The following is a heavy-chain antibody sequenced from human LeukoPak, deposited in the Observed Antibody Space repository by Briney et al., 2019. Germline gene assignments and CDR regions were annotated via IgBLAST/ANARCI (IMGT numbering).Heavy chain of an antibody. CDR3: ARDRGTTRGGGIDY. J-gene: IGHJ4*02. CDR2: ISGSGENT. D-gene: IGHD1-7*01. CDR1: GFTFSSFA. V-gene: IGHV3-23*01. Sequence: GGSLRLSCAASGFTFSSFAMNWVRQAPGKGLEWVSGISGSGENTYYADSVKGRFTISRDNSKNTLYLQMNSLRGEDTAVYHCARDRGTTRGGGIDYWGQGTLVTVSS.